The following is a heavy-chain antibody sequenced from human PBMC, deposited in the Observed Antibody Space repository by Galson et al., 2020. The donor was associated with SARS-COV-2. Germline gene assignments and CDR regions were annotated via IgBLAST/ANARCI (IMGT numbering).Heavy chain of an antibody. V-gene: IGHV3-21*01. Sequence: PGGSLRLSCAASGFTFSSYSMNWVRQAPGKGLEWVSSISSSSSYIYYADSVKGRFTISRDNAKNSLYLQMNSLRAEDTAVYYCARDSPYYDRSGYPLDCWGQGTLVTVSS. J-gene: IGHJ4*02. CDR2: ISSSSSYI. D-gene: IGHD3-22*01. CDR1: GFTFSSYS. CDR3: ARDSPYYDRSGYPLDC.